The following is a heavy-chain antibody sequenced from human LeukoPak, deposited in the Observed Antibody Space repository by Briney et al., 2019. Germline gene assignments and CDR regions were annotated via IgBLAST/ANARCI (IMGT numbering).Heavy chain of an antibody. Sequence: GGSLRLPCAASGFTFSDYYMSWIRQAPGKGLEWVSYISHSGRTMYYADSVKGRFTISRDNAKNSLYLQMNSLRAGDTAVYYCARDSIVRANIGNDMDVWGKGTTVTVSS. V-gene: IGHV3-11*01. CDR2: ISHSGRTM. D-gene: IGHD2-8*01. CDR1: GFTFSDYY. J-gene: IGHJ6*03. CDR3: ARDSIVRANIGNDMDV.